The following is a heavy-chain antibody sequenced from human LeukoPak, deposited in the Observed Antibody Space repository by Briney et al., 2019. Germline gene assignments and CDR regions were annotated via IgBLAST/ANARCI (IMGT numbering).Heavy chain of an antibody. V-gene: IGHV4-4*07. D-gene: IGHD2-2*03. J-gene: IGHJ4*02. CDR3: ARVGIVVVPAANFYYFDY. Sequence: SETLSLTCTVSGGSISSYYWSWIRQPAGKGLEWIGRIYTSGSTNYNPSLKSRVTMSVDTSKNQFSLKLSSVTAADTAVYYCARVGIVVVPAANFYYFDYWGQGTLVTVSS. CDR2: IYTSGST. CDR1: GGSISSYY.